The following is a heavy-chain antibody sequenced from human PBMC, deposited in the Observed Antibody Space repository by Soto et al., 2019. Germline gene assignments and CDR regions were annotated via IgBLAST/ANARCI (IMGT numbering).Heavy chain of an antibody. CDR1: GFTFSSYA. V-gene: IGHV3-23*01. J-gene: IGHJ4*02. Sequence: PGGSLRLSCAASGFTFSSYAMSWVRQAPGKGLEWVSAISGSGGSTYYADSVKGRFTISRDNSKNTLYLQMNSLRAEDTAVYYCAKEPSSSWYRPGGYYFDYWGQGTLVTVSS. CDR2: ISGSGGST. D-gene: IGHD6-13*01. CDR3: AKEPSSSWYRPGGYYFDY.